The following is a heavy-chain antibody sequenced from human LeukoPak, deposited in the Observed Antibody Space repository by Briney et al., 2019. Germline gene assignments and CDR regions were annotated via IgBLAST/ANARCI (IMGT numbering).Heavy chain of an antibody. V-gene: IGHV1-2*02. CDR1: GYTFTGYY. J-gene: IGHJ4*02. CDR3: AREERVRTVGAIA. Sequence: ASVKVSCKASGYTFTGYYMHWVRQAPGQGLEWMGWINPNSGGTNYAQKFQGRVTMTRDTSISTAYMELSSLRSEDTAVYYCAREERVRTVGAIAWGQGTLVTVSS. CDR2: INPNSGGT. D-gene: IGHD1-26*01.